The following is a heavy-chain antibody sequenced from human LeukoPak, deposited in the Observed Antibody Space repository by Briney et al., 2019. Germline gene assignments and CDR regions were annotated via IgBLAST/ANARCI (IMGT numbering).Heavy chain of an antibody. CDR2: ITSSGSAI. CDR1: GFTFSSYE. J-gene: IGHJ6*04. CDR3: TCLDDV. V-gene: IGHV3-48*03. Sequence: GGSLRLSCAASGFTFSSYEMNWVRQAPGKGLEWVSYITSSGSAIYYADSVKGRFTISRDNAKNSLYLQMSSLRAEDTAVYYCTCLDDVWGKGTTVTISS.